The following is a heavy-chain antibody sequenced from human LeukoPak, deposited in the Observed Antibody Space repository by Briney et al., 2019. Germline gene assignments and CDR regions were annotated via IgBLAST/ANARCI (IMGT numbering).Heavy chain of an antibody. Sequence: ASVKVSCKASGGAFSSYAISWVRQAPGQGLEWMGGIIPIFGTANYAQKFQGRVTITTDESTSTAYMELSSLRSEDTAVYYCARGKEGYSSSWFDYWGQGTLVTVSS. V-gene: IGHV1-69*05. D-gene: IGHD6-13*01. J-gene: IGHJ4*02. CDR3: ARGKEGYSSSWFDY. CDR1: GGAFSSYA. CDR2: IIPIFGTA.